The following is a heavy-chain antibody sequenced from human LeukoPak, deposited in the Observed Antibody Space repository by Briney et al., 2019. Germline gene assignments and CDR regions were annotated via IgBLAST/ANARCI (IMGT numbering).Heavy chain of an antibody. Sequence: GGSLRLSCAASGFTFSSYWMHWVRQAPGKGLVWVSRIDSDGSSTSYADSVKGRFTISRDNAKNTLYLQMNSLRTEDTAVYYCAKANRGSYYGLGDYFDYWGRGTLVTVSS. V-gene: IGHV3-74*01. CDR2: IDSDGSST. CDR1: GFTFSSYW. D-gene: IGHD1-26*01. CDR3: AKANRGSYYGLGDYFDY. J-gene: IGHJ4*02.